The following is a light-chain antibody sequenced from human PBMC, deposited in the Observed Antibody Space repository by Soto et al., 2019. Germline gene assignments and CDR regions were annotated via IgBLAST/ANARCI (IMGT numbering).Light chain of an antibody. CDR3: SSYTSSSTLEVL. Sequence: QSALTQPASVSGSPGQSITISCTGTSSDIGAYNYVSWFQQHPGKAPRLMIYEVTHRPSGVSDRFSGSKSGDTASLTISGLQDEDEAVYYCSSYTSSSTLEVLFGGGTKLTVL. V-gene: IGLV2-14*01. CDR2: EVT. CDR1: SSDIGAYNY. J-gene: IGLJ3*02.